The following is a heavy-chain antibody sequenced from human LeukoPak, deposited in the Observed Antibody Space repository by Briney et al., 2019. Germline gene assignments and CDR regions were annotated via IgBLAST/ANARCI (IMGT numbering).Heavy chain of an antibody. V-gene: IGHV1-69*13. Sequence: GASVKVSCKASGGTFSSYAISWVRQAPGQGLEWMGGIIPIFGTANYAQKFQGRVTITADESTSTAYMELSSLRSEDTAVYYCARDEGSGGDCYYMDVWGKGTTVTVSS. J-gene: IGHJ6*03. CDR1: GGTFSSYA. CDR3: ARDEGSGGDCYYMDV. D-gene: IGHD3-10*01. CDR2: IIPIFGTA.